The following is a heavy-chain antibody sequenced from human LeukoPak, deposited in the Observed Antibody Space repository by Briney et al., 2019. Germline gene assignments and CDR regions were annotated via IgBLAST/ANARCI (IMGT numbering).Heavy chain of an antibody. D-gene: IGHD3-16*01. CDR3: SRQGGMTLYYFDH. J-gene: IGHJ4*02. Sequence: SETLSLTCTVSGGSISSYYWSWIRQPPGKGLEWIGYIYYSGSTNYNPSLRSRVTISVDTSKNQFSLKLSSVTAADSAVYYCSRQGGMTLYYFDHWGQGTLVTVSS. CDR1: GGSISSYY. V-gene: IGHV4-59*08. CDR2: IYYSGST.